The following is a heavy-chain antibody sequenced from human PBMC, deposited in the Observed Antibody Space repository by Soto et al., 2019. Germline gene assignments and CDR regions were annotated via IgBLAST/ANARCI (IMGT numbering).Heavy chain of an antibody. CDR3: ARDLGLAVVAAVIKYYGMDV. Sequence: SETLSLTCDVSGYSISSGYYWGWIRQPPGKGLEWIGSVYHSGVTYYNPSLRSRVTISADTSKNQFSLSLRSVTAADTAVYYCARDLGLAVVAAVIKYYGMDVWGQGTTVTVSS. V-gene: IGHV4-38-2*01. D-gene: IGHD2-2*02. J-gene: IGHJ6*02. CDR1: GYSISSGYY. CDR2: VYHSGVT.